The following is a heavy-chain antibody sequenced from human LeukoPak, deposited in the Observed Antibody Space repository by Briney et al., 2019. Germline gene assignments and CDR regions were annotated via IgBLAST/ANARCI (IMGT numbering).Heavy chain of an antibody. CDR2: IYYSGST. CDR1: GGSISSYY. J-gene: IGHJ4*02. CDR3: AREDAKGTYSAYGPFDY. V-gene: IGHV4-59*12. D-gene: IGHD5-12*01. Sequence: SETLSLTCTVSGGSISSYYWSWIRQPPGKGLEWIGYIYYSGSTNYNPSLKSRVTISVDTSKNQFSLQLNSVTPEDTAVYYCAREDAKGTYSAYGPFDYWGQGILVTVSS.